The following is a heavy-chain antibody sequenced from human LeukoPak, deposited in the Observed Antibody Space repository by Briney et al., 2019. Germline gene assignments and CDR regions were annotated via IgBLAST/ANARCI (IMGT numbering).Heavy chain of an antibody. J-gene: IGHJ4*02. CDR2: ISSSSSYI. D-gene: IGHD4-11*01. CDR1: GFTFSSYG. CDR3: ARGGYSNYGYFDY. Sequence: GGSLRLSCAASGFTFSSYGMNWVRQAPGKGLEWVSSISSSSSYIYYADSVKGRFTISRDNAKNSLYLQMNSLRAEDTAVYYCARGGYSNYGYFDYWGQGTLVTVSS. V-gene: IGHV3-21*01.